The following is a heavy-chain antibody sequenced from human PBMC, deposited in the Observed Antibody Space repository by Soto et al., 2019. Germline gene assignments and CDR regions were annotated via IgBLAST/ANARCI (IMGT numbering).Heavy chain of an antibody. CDR3: AREGFYAMDV. D-gene: IGHD2-2*01. V-gene: IGHV3-48*03. CDR2: ISSSGETV. Sequence: GGSLRLSCEVSGFTFSSYEMYWVRQAPGKGLEWVAYISSSGETVYYAGSVQGRFTISRDNAKNSLYLQMSSLGAEDTAIYYCAREGFYAMDVWGQGATVTVSS. CDR1: GFTFSSYE. J-gene: IGHJ6*02.